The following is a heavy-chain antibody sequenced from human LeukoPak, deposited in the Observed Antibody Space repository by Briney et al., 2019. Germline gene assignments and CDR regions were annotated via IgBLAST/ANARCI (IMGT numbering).Heavy chain of an antibody. J-gene: IGHJ6*02. V-gene: IGHV3-48*04. CDR3: ARALIAGAFYGMDV. CDR2: ISSSSSTI. D-gene: IGHD3-10*01. Sequence: GGSLRLSCAASGFTFSSYSMNWVRQAPGKGLEWVSYISSSSSTIYYADSVKGRFTISRDNAKNSLYLQMNSLRAEDTAVYYCARALIAGAFYGMDVWGQGTTVTVSS. CDR1: GFTFSSYS.